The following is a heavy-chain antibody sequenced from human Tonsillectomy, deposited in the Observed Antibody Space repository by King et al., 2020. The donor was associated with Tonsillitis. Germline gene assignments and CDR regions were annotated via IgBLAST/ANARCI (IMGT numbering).Heavy chain of an antibody. CDR3: AKDGLRYFDWLLGIYYFDY. Sequence: VQLVESEGGVVQPGGSLRLSCAASGFTFDDYAMHWVRQAPGKGLEWVSLISGDGGSTYYADSVKGRFTISRDNSKNSLYLQMNSLRTEDTALYYCAKDGLRYFDWLLGIYYFDYWGQGTLVTVSS. CDR2: ISGDGGST. J-gene: IGHJ4*02. CDR1: GFTFDDYA. V-gene: IGHV3-43*02. D-gene: IGHD3-9*01.